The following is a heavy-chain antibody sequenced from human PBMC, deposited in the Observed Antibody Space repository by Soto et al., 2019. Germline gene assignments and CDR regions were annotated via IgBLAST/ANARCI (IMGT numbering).Heavy chain of an antibody. J-gene: IGHJ4*02. CDR3: ASAAVTGTAGLDF. CDR2: INPNSGGT. V-gene: IGHV1-2*02. CDR1: GYTFSGFY. Sequence: ASVKVSCKASGYTFSGFYMHWVRQAPGQGLEWMGWINPNSGGTKSAEKFQGRATMTRDTSISTAYMELSRLTSDDTAVYYCASAAVTGTAGLDFWGQGTQVTVSS. D-gene: IGHD6-19*01.